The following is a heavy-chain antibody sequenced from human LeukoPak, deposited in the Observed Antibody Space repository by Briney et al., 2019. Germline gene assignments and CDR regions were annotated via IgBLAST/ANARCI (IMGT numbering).Heavy chain of an antibody. D-gene: IGHD3-10*01. CDR1: GGSISSYY. V-gene: IGHV4-59*01. CDR3: ARAYYYGSGIDP. CDR2: IYYSGST. J-gene: IGHJ5*02. Sequence: PSETLSLTCTVSGGSISSYYWSWIRQPPGKGLEWIGYIYYSGSTNYNPSLKSRVTISVDTSKNQFSLKLSSVTAADTAVYYCARAYYYGSGIDPWGQGTLVTVSS.